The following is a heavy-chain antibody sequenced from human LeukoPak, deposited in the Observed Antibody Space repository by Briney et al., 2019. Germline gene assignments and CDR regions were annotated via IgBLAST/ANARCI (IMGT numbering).Heavy chain of an antibody. CDR1: GFTFSNAW. V-gene: IGHV3-33*08. Sequence: PGGSLRLPCAASGFTFSNAWMSWVRQDPGKGREWVAVIWYDGSDKYYADSVKGRFTISRDNSKNTLYLQMNSLRAEDTAVYYCAKPYYGAGSYYGYNYYAFDYWGQGTLVTVSS. CDR2: IWYDGSDK. CDR3: AKPYYGAGSYYGYNYYAFDY. D-gene: IGHD3-10*01. J-gene: IGHJ4*02.